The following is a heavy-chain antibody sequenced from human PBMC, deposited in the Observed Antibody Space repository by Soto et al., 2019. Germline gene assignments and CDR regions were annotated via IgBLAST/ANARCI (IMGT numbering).Heavy chain of an antibody. Sequence: QVQLQQWGAGLLKPSETLSLTCAVYGGSFSGYYWSWIRQPPGKGLEWIGEINHSGSTNYNPSLKSRVTISVXXSXNXXSLKLSSVTAADTAVYYCAREGGITMVRGVINYDYWGQGTLVTVSS. V-gene: IGHV4-34*01. CDR2: INHSGST. J-gene: IGHJ4*02. CDR1: GGSFSGYY. D-gene: IGHD3-10*01. CDR3: AREGGITMVRGVINYDY.